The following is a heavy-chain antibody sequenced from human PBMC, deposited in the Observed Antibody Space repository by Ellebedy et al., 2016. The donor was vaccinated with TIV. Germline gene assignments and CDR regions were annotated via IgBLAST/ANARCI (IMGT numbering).Heavy chain of an antibody. CDR2: IYYSGST. CDR3: ARHLLHPNLRLGELSLNWYFDL. CDR1: GGSISSSSYY. D-gene: IGHD3-16*02. Sequence: SETLSLTCTVSGGSISSSSYYWGWIRQPPGKGLEWIGSIYYSGSTYYNPSLKSRVPISVDTSKNQFSLKLSSVTAADTAVYYCARHLLHPNLRLGELSLNWYFDLWGRGTLVTVSS. J-gene: IGHJ2*01. V-gene: IGHV4-39*01.